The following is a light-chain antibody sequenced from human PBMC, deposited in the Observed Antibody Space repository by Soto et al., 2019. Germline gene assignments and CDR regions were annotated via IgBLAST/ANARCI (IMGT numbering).Light chain of an antibody. CDR1: QSVSSN. J-gene: IGKJ1*01. Sequence: EIVISQSAATVSVSTGERATLSCRASQSVSSNLAWYQQKPGQAPRLLIYGASTRATGIPARFSGSGSGTEFTLTISSLQSEDSAVYYCQPYNNWPPWPFGQGTKVDIK. CDR3: QPYNNWPPWP. V-gene: IGKV3-15*01. CDR2: GAS.